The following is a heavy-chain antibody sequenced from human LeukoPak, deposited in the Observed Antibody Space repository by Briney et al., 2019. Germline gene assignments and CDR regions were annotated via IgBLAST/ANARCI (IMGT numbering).Heavy chain of an antibody. CDR3: ARVEGYAYDY. D-gene: IGHD5-12*01. Sequence: GGSLGLSCAASGFPFSSYAMHWVRQAPGKGLEWVAVISYDGSNKYYADSVKGRFTISRDSSKNTLYLQMNSLRAEDTAVYYCARVEGYAYDYWGQGTLVTVSS. J-gene: IGHJ4*02. CDR1: GFPFSSYA. CDR2: ISYDGSNK. V-gene: IGHV3-30-3*01.